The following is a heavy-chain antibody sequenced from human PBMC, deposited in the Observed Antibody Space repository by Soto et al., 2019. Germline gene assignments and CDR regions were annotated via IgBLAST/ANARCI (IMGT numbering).Heavy chain of an antibody. CDR3: AKPCRGGPTNAFDI. CDR1: GFTFRDFA. Sequence: EVQLLESGGGLVQPGGSLRLSCAASGFTFRDFAMSWVRQAPGSGLEWVSAVTGSGSNTYYVDSVKGRFTISRDNSKNTLYLQMKSLRAEATAVYYCAKPCRGGPTNAFDIWGQGTMVTVSS. J-gene: IGHJ3*02. D-gene: IGHD3-16*01. V-gene: IGHV3-23*01. CDR2: VTGSGSNT.